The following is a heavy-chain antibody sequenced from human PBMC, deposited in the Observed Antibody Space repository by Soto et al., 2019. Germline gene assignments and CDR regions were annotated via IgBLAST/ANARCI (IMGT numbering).Heavy chain of an antibody. CDR3: ARDYGDYGGYGMDV. CDR2: IYYSGST. CDR1: GGSLSSYY. Sequence: ALEILSLTCTVSGGSLSSYYWSWVRPPPGKGLEWIGYIYYSGSTNYNPSLKSRVTISVDTSKNQFSLKLSSVTAADTAVYYCARDYGDYGGYGMDVWGQGTTVTVSS. V-gene: IGHV4-59*01. J-gene: IGHJ6*02. D-gene: IGHD4-17*01.